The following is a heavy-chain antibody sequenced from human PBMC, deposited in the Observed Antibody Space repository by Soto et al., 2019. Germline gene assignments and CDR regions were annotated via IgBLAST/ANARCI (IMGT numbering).Heavy chain of an antibody. CDR2: ISSSSSTI. CDR1: GFTFSSYS. D-gene: IGHD6-13*01. CDR3: ARGRYSSSWYGPYYYYGMDV. V-gene: IGHV3-48*02. J-gene: IGHJ6*02. Sequence: GGSLRLSCAASGFTFSSYSMNWVRQAPGKGLGWVSYISSSSSTIYYADSVKGRFTISRDNAKNSLYLQMNSLRDEDTAVYYCARGRYSSSWYGPYYYYGMDVWGQGTTVTVSS.